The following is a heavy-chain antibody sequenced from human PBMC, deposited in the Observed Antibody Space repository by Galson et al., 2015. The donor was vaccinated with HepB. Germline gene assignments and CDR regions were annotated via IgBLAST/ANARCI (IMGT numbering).Heavy chain of an antibody. CDR1: GFTFSSYG. D-gene: IGHD6-19*01. CDR2: ISYVGSNK. CDR3: AKEVGIAVAGTRYYYHYMYV. V-gene: IGHV3-30*18. J-gene: IGHJ6*03. Sequence: SLRLSCAASGFTFSSYGMHWVRQAPGKGLEWVAVISYVGSNKYYADSVKGRFTISRDNSKHTLYLQMNSLRTEDTALYYCAKEVGIAVAGTRYYYHYMYVWVKGTTVTVSS.